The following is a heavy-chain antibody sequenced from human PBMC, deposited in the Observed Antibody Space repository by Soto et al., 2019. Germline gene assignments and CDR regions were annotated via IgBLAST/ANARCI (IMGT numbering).Heavy chain of an antibody. CDR3: ARGGPAAGFDL. J-gene: IGHJ5*02. CDR2: MNPSTGDS. V-gene: IGHV1-8*01. Sequence: ASVKVSLKASGYTFITNDINWVRQASGQGLEWMGWMNPSTGDSVSDPDFQGRITMTRDTSTSTAYMELSSLKFEDTAVYYCARGGPAAGFDLWGQGSPVTVSS. D-gene: IGHD6-13*01. CDR1: GYTFITND.